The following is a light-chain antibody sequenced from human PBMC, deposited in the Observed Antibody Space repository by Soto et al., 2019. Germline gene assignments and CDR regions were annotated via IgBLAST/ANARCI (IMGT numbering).Light chain of an antibody. CDR3: SSYTSSSTLL. J-gene: IGLJ2*01. Sequence: QSALTQPASVSGSPGQSITISCTGTSSDVGTYNYVSWYQHHPGKAPKLMIYDVSNRPSGVSNRFSGSESGNTASLTISGLQAEDEADYYCSSYTSSSTLLFGGGTKLTVL. CDR2: DVS. CDR1: SSDVGTYNY. V-gene: IGLV2-14*03.